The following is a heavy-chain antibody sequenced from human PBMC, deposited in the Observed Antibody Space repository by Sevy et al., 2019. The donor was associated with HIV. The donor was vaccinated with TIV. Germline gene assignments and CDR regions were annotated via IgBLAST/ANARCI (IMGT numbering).Heavy chain of an antibody. CDR3: VRGKEEASSVLDY. D-gene: IGHD3-10*02. Sequence: GGSLRLSCATFGFNFRNSWMAWVRQTPGKGLEFLADIKQDGYETYYVDSVKGRFTISRDNAKNSLHLQMNSLRAEDTAMYFCVRGKEEASSVLDYWGQGTPVTVSS. CDR2: IKQDGYET. CDR1: GFNFRNSW. J-gene: IGHJ4*02. V-gene: IGHV3-7*03.